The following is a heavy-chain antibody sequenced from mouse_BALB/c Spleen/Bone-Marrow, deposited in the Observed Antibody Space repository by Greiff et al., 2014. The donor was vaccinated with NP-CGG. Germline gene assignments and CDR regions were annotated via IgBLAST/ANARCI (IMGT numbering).Heavy chain of an antibody. D-gene: IGHD2-1*01. CDR2: IWGGGST. Sequence: VQLQQSGPGLVAPSQSLSITCTVSGLSLNDYGVSWIRQPPGKGLEWLGVIWGGGSTYYNSALKSRLSISKDNSKSQVFLKMNSLQTDDTAMYYCAKQYGNYDWYFDVWGAGTTVTVSS. V-gene: IGHV2-6-5*01. CDR1: GLSLNDYG. J-gene: IGHJ1*01. CDR3: AKQYGNYDWYFDV.